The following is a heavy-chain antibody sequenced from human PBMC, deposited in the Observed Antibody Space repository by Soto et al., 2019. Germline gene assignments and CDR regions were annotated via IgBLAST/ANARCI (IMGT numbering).Heavy chain of an antibody. CDR1: GYTFTSYY. V-gene: IGHV1-46*01. CDR3: ARHDGRNGDYWYFDL. Sequence: QVQLVQSGAEVKKPGASVKVSCKASGYTFTSYYMHWVRQAPGQGLEWMGIINPSGGSTSYAQKFPGKVTMTRDTSTSTVYMELSSLRSEDTAVYYCARHDGRNGDYWYFDLWGRGTLVTVSS. D-gene: IGHD2-15*01. CDR2: INPSGGST. J-gene: IGHJ2*01.